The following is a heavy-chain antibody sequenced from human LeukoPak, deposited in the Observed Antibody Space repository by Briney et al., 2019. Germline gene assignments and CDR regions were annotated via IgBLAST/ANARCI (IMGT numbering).Heavy chain of an antibody. CDR1: GGSISSYY. Sequence: SETLSLTCTVSGGSISSYYWSWVRQPPGKGLEWIGSIYHSGNTYYNPSLKSRVTISVDTSKNQFSLKLSSVTAADTAVYYCARHFFVGAEDAFDIWGQGTMVTVSS. CDR2: IYHSGNT. V-gene: IGHV4-59*08. CDR3: ARHFFVGAEDAFDI. J-gene: IGHJ3*02. D-gene: IGHD2/OR15-2a*01.